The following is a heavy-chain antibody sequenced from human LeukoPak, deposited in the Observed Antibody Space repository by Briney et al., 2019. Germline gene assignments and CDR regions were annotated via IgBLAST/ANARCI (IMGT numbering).Heavy chain of an antibody. V-gene: IGHV3-21*01. Sequence: PGGSLRLSCAASGFTFSSYSMNWVRQAPGKGLEWVSSISSSSSYIYYADSVKGRFTISRDNAKNSLYLQMNSLRAEDTAVYYCVRDQIQNSHTFIDYWGQGTLVTVSS. CDR1: GFTFSSYS. CDR3: VRDQIQNSHTFIDY. D-gene: IGHD5-18*01. J-gene: IGHJ4*02. CDR2: ISSSSSYI.